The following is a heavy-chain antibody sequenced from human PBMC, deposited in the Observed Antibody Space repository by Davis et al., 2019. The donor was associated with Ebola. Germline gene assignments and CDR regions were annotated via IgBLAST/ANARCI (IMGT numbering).Heavy chain of an antibody. CDR1: GGSISSGGYY. CDR2: IYYSGST. CDR3: ARVQHYYIDV. Sequence: SETLSLTCTVSGGSISSGGYYWSWIRQHPGKGLEWIGYIYYSGSTFYNPSLKSRVVISVDTSKSQFSLELSSVTAADTAVFYCARVQHYYIDVWGKGTTVTVSS. J-gene: IGHJ6*03. V-gene: IGHV4-31*03.